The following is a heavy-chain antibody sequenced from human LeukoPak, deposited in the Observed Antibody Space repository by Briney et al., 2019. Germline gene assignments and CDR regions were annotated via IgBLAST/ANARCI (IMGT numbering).Heavy chain of an antibody. CDR1: GYTFTSYG. V-gene: IGHV1-18*01. Sequence: ASVKVSCKASGYTFTSYGISWVRQAPGQGLEWMGWISAYNGNTNYAQKLQGRVTMTTDTSTSTAYMELRSLRSDDTAVYYCAREHYGSGSYYNDYWGQGTLVSVSS. J-gene: IGHJ4*02. CDR2: ISAYNGNT. CDR3: AREHYGSGSYYNDY. D-gene: IGHD3-10*01.